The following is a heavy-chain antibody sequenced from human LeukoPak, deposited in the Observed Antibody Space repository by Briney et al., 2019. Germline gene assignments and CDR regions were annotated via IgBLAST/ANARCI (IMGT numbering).Heavy chain of an antibody. Sequence: ASVKVSCKASGYTFTSYGISWVRQAPGQGLEWMGWISAHNGITNFAQKFQDRVTMTTDTSTSTAYMELRSLRSDDTAVYYCASSPTISGFDLDYWGQGTLVTVSS. CDR1: GYTFTSYG. J-gene: IGHJ4*02. V-gene: IGHV1-18*04. CDR3: ASSPTISGFDLDY. CDR2: ISAHNGIT. D-gene: IGHD5-12*01.